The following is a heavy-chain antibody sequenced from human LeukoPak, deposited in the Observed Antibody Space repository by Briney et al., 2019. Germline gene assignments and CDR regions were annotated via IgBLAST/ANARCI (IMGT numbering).Heavy chain of an antibody. CDR2: INPKSGDT. CDR3: AKDLAAGRRIAVRPDY. D-gene: IGHD6-6*01. V-gene: IGHV1-2*02. J-gene: IGHJ4*02. Sequence: GASVKVSCKASGYTFTDYYIHWVRRAPGQGLEWMGWINPKSGDTRYAQKFQARVTMTRDTSISTAYMDLSRLTSDDTAVYYCAKDLAAGRRIAVRPDYWGQGTLVTVSS. CDR1: GYTFTDYY.